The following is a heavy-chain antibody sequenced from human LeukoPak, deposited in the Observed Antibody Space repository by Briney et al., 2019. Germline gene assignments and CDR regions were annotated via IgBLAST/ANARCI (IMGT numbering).Heavy chain of an antibody. CDR1: GFSLSTSGVG. CDR3: AHRRGGYNWNHGDFDY. D-gene: IGHD1-14*01. CDR2: IYWDDDK. V-gene: IGHV2-5*02. J-gene: IGHJ4*02. Sequence: SGPTLVKSTETLTLTCTFSGFSLSTSGVGVGWIRQSPGKALEWLVLIYWDDDKRYRPSLKSRVTITKDTSKNQVVLIMINMDPVDTATYYCAHRRGGYNWNHGDFDYWGQGTLVTVSS.